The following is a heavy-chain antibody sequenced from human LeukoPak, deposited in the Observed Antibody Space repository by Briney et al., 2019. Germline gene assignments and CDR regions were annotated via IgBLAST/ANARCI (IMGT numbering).Heavy chain of an antibody. D-gene: IGHD5-12*01. V-gene: IGHV3-9*01. J-gene: IGHJ4*02. Sequence: SGGSLRLSCAASGFTFDDYAMHWVRQAPGKGLEWVSGINWNSRSIGYADSVKGRFTISRDSAKNSLYLQMNSLRAEDTALYYCAKGRGDIVATIDYWGQGTLVTVSS. CDR1: GFTFDDYA. CDR3: AKGRGDIVATIDY. CDR2: INWNSRSI.